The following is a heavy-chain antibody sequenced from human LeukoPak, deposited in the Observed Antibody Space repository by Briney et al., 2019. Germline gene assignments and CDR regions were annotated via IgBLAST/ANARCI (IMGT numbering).Heavy chain of an antibody. Sequence: PGGSLRLSCAASGFTFSSYAMSWVRQAPGKGLERVSAISGSGGSTYYADSVKGRFTISRDNSKNTRDLQTNSLRAEDTAVYYCAKDGSYRLTAVTYNDYWGQGTLVTVSS. V-gene: IGHV3-23*01. CDR1: GFTFSSYA. J-gene: IGHJ4*02. CDR3: AKDGSYRLTAVTYNDY. D-gene: IGHD4-17*01. CDR2: ISGSGGST.